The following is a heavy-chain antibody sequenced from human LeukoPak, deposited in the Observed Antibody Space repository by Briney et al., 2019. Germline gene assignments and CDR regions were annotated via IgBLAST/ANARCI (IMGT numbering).Heavy chain of an antibody. D-gene: IGHD6-13*01. Sequence: GGSLRLSCAASGFNFRAAYMSWVRQAPGKGLEWVGRIKSKLDGGTTDYAAPVRGRSTISRDDSRNTLYLQMSGLRTEDTAVYYCTTDAGYDSRWYNYWGQGTLVTVAS. V-gene: IGHV3-15*01. CDR1: GFNFRAAY. J-gene: IGHJ4*02. CDR2: IKSKLDGGTT. CDR3: TTDAGYDSRWYNY.